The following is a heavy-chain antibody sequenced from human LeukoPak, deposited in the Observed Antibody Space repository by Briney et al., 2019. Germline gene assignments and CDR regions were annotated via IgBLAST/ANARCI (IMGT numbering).Heavy chain of an antibody. V-gene: IGHV3-7*01. Sequence: GGSLRLSCAASGFTASSNYMSWVRQAPGKGLEWVANIKEDGSEINYIDSVKGRFTISRDNAKNLLYLQMNSLRAEDTAVYYCATDRGWLQFDYWGQGTLVTVSS. CDR2: IKEDGSEI. D-gene: IGHD5-24*01. CDR3: ATDRGWLQFDY. CDR1: GFTASSNY. J-gene: IGHJ4*02.